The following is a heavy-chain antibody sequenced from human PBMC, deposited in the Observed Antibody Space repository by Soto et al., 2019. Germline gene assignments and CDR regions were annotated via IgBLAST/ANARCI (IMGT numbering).Heavy chain of an antibody. J-gene: IGHJ4*02. CDR2: SRNKANSYST. CDR1: GFTFSDHY. CDR3: ARFSGSYTRGLDY. V-gene: IGHV3-72*01. D-gene: IGHD1-26*01. Sequence: VQLVESGGGVVQPGGSLRLSCAASGFTFSDHYMDWVRQAPGKGLEWVGRSRNKANSYSTEYAASVKGRFTISRDESKNSLYLQMNSLKTEDTAVYYCARFSGSYTRGLDYWGQGTLVTVSS.